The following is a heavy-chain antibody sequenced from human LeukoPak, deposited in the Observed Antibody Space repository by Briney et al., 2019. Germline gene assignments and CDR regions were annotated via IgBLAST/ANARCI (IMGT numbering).Heavy chain of an antibody. V-gene: IGHV1-46*01. CDR3: ASHDYSSSSGLDY. J-gene: IGHJ4*02. D-gene: IGHD6-6*01. Sequence: ASVKVSCKASGYTFTSYYMHWVRQAPGQGLEWMGIINPSGRSTSYTQKFQGRVTMTRDTSTSTVYMVLSSLRSEDTAVYYCASHDYSSSSGLDYWGQETLVTVSS. CDR2: INPSGRST. CDR1: GYTFTSYY.